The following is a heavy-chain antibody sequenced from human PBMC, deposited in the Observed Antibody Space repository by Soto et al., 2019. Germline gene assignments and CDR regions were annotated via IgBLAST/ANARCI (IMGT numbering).Heavy chain of an antibody. J-gene: IGHJ5*02. D-gene: IGHD3-22*01. CDR1: GYTFTSYY. V-gene: IGHV1-46*01. CDR3: ARDISIGYYDSSGPARDWFDP. CDR2: INPSGGST. Sequence: ASVKVSCKASGYTFTSYYMHRVRQAPGQGLEWMGIINPSGGSTSYAQKFQGRVTMTRDTSTGTVYMELSSLRSEDTAVYYCARDISIGYYDSSGPARDWFDPWGQGTLVTVSS.